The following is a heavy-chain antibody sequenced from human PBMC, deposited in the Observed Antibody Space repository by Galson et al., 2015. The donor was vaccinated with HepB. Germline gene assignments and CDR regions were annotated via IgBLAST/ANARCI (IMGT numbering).Heavy chain of an antibody. J-gene: IGHJ4*02. CDR2: ISGPGGNT. V-gene: IGHV3-23*01. D-gene: IGHD6-19*01. CDR1: GFTFSNYA. CDR3: AKEVSTYLGSGWSSAFDY. Sequence: SLRLSCAASGFTFSNYAMSWVRRAPGKGLEWVSVISGPGGNTYYADSVKGRFTISRDNPRNTLFLQMSSLRVEDTAVYYCAKEVSTYLGSGWSSAFDYWGQGTLVSVSS.